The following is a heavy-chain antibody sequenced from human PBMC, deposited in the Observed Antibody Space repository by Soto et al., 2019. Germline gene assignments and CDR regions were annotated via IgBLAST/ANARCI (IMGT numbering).Heavy chain of an antibody. D-gene: IGHD6-6*01. CDR1: GGSISSYY. CDR3: ARLSYSSIAAFGPYYYYYYMDV. J-gene: IGHJ6*03. V-gene: IGHV4-59*01. CDR2: IYYSGST. Sequence: PSETLSLTCTVSGGSISSYYWSWIRQPPGKGLEWIGYIYYSGSTNYNPSLKSRVTISVDTSKNQFSLKLSSVTAADTAVYYCARLSYSSIAAFGPYYYYYYMDVWGKGTTVTVSS.